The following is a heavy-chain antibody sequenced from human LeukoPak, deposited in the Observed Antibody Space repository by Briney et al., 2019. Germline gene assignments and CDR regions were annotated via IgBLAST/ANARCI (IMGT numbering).Heavy chain of an antibody. J-gene: IGHJ4*02. CDR3: AREVAYYDFWSGLFDY. V-gene: IGHV1-69*13. D-gene: IGHD3-3*01. CDR1: GGTFSSYA. CDR2: IIPIFGTA. Sequence: SVKVSCKASGGTFSSYAISWVRQAPGQGLEWMGGIIPIFGTANYAQKFQGRVTITADESTSTAYMELSSLRSEDTAVYYCAREVAYYDFWSGLFDYWGQGTLVTVSS.